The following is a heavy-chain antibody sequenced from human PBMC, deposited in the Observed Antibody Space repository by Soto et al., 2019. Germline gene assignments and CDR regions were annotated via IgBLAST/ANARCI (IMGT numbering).Heavy chain of an antibody. Sequence: QVQLVQSGAEVKKPGASVKVSCKASGYTFTSYGISWVRQAPGQGLEWMGWISAYNGNTNYAQKLQGRVTMTTDTTTSTAYMELRSLRSDDTAVYYCARDREEYYYDSRGYPNWFDPWGQGTLVTVSS. CDR2: ISAYNGNT. CDR3: ARDREEYYYDSRGYPNWFDP. CDR1: GYTFTSYG. V-gene: IGHV1-18*01. D-gene: IGHD3-22*01. J-gene: IGHJ5*02.